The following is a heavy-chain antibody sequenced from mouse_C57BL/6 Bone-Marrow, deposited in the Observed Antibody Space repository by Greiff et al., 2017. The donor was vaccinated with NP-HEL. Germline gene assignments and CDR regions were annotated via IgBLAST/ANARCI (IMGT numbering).Heavy chain of an antibody. J-gene: IGHJ4*01. CDR1: GYTFTDYE. CDR3: TRYDGYYPDAMDY. V-gene: IGHV1-15*01. CDR2: IDPETGGT. Sequence: VQLQQSGAELVRPGASVTLSCKASGYTFTDYEMHWVKQTPVHGLEWIGAIDPETGGTAYNQKFKGKAILTADKSSSTAYMELRSLTSEDSAVYYCTRYDGYYPDAMDYWGQGTSVTVSS. D-gene: IGHD2-3*01.